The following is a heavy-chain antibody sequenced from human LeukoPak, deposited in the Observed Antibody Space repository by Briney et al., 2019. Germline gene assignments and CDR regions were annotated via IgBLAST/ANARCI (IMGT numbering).Heavy chain of an antibody. V-gene: IGHV4-59*01. J-gene: IGHJ6*02. D-gene: IGHD6-19*01. CDR1: GGSISSYY. CDR2: IYYSGST. CDR3: ARAVAGDYYGMDV. Sequence: SSESLSLTCTVSGGSISSYYWSWIRQPPGKGLEWIGYIYYSGSTNYNPSLKSRVTISVDTSKNRFSLKLSSVTAADTAVYYCARAVAGDYYGMDVWGQGTTVTVSS.